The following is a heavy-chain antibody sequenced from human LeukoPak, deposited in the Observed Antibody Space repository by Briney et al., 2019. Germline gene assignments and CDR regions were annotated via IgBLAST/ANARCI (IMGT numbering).Heavy chain of an antibody. Sequence: PGETLKGSCKGSGYSFTSYWIGGVRQIPGKGVEWMGIIYPGESETRYSPSFQGQVTISADKSISTAYLQWSSLKASDTAMYYCARPGDCSGGSCYGTSFVDYWGQGTLVTVSS. D-gene: IGHD2-15*01. J-gene: IGHJ4*02. CDR1: GYSFTSYW. CDR3: ARPGDCSGGSCYGTSFVDY. CDR2: IYPGESET. V-gene: IGHV5-51*01.